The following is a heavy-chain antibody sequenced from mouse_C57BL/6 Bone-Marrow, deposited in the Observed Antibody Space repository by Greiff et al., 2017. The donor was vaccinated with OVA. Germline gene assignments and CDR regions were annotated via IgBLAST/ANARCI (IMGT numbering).Heavy chain of an antibody. CDR2: INPNNGGT. CDR3: ARGYGNLPWFAY. D-gene: IGHD2-1*01. J-gene: IGHJ3*01. CDR1: GYTFTDYN. V-gene: IGHV1-18*01. Sequence: EVQLQQSGPELVKPGASVKIPCKASGYTFTDYNMDWVKQSHGKSLEWIGDINPNNGGTIYNQKFKGKATLTVDKSSSTAYMELRSLTSEDTAVYYCARGYGNLPWFAYWGQGTLVTVSA.